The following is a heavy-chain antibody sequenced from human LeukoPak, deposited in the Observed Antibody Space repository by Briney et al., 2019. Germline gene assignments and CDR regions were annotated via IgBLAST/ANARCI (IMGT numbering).Heavy chain of an antibody. D-gene: IGHD4-11*01. V-gene: IGHV3-74*03. CDR2: INSDGSST. CDR3: ARDSGYSSYGDFDY. CDR1: GFTFSSYW. Sequence: GGSLRLSCAASGFTFSSYWIHWVRQAPGKGLVWVSRINSDGSSTTYAGSVKGRFTISRDNAKNTVYLQMNSLRAEDTAVYYCARDSGYSSYGDFDYWGQGTLVTVSS. J-gene: IGHJ4*02.